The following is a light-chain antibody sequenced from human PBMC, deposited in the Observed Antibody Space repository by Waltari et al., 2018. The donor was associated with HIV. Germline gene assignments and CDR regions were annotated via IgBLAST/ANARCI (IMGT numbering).Light chain of an antibody. CDR3: GTWDNSLSAGV. CDR1: SSNIGRNY. J-gene: IGLJ2*01. Sequence: QSVLTQPPSVSAAPGQTVTISCSGSSSNIGRNYISWYQQLPGTAPKLLIYDSDKRPSGIPDRFSGSKSGTSATLGITGLQTGDEADYYCGTWDNSLSAGVIGGGTKLTVL. CDR2: DSD. V-gene: IGLV1-51*01.